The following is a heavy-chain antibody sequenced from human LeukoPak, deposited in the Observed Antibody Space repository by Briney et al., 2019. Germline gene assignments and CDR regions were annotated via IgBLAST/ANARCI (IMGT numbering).Heavy chain of an antibody. Sequence: SSETLSLTCAVSGDSISSGGYSWSWIRQPPGKGLEWIGYIYHSGTTYYNPSLKSRVTILVDRSKNQFSLKLGSVTAADTAVYYCARVTTVTTFDYWGQGTLVSVSS. V-gene: IGHV4-30-2*01. CDR1: GDSISSGGYS. J-gene: IGHJ4*02. D-gene: IGHD4-11*01. CDR2: IYHSGTT. CDR3: ARVTTVTTFDY.